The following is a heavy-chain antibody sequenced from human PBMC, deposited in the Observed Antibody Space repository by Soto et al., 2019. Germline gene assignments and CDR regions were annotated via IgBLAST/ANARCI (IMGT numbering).Heavy chain of an antibody. D-gene: IGHD6-19*01. CDR3: ARQGIAVAGSGAFDI. Sequence: GSGPTLVNPTQTLTLTCTFSGFSLSTSGVGVGWIRQPPGKALEWLALIYWNDDKRYSPSLKSRLTITKDTSKNQVVLTMTNMDPVDTATYYCARQGIAVAGSGAFDIWGQGTMVTVSS. J-gene: IGHJ3*02. V-gene: IGHV2-5*01. CDR2: IYWNDDK. CDR1: GFSLSTSGVG.